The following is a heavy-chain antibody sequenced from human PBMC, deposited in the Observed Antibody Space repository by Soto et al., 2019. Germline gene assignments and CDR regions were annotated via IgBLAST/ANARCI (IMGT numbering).Heavy chain of an antibody. CDR2: ISVCNGNT. CDR1: GYTFTSYG. V-gene: IGHV1-18*01. J-gene: IGHJ6*02. CDR3: ARVVMVTIFGVVTNYYYYGMDV. D-gene: IGHD3-3*01. Sequence: ASVKVSCKASGYTFTSYGISWVRQAPGQGLEWMGWISVCNGNTNYAQKFQERVTMTADMSTSTAYMELSSLRSEDTAVYYCARVVMVTIFGVVTNYYYYGMDVWGQGTTVTVSS.